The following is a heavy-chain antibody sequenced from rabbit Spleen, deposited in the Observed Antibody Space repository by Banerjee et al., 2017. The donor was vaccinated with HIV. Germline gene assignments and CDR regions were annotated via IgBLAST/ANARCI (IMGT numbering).Heavy chain of an antibody. J-gene: IGHJ2*01. V-gene: IGHV1S40*01. D-gene: IGHD1-1*01. CDR1: GFSFSSDYD. CDR3: ARNYVNVFDP. CDR2: IYTGNRKT. Sequence: QQLVESGGGLVKPAASLTLTCTASGFSFSSDYDMCWVRQAPGKGLEWIGCIYTGNRKTYYAGWAKGRFTISKASSTTVTLQMTSLTDADTATYFCARNYVNVFDPWGPGTLVTVS.